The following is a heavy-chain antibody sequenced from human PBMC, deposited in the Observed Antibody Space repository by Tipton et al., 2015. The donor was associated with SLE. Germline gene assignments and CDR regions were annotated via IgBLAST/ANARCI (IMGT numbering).Heavy chain of an antibody. Sequence: SLRLSCAGSGFTFGSYAMHWVRQAPGKGPEWLTIVSYDESIRYYADSVKGRFTVSRDNSKNTLYLQMSDLGADDTAVYFCARDNVPEGFYMDAWGRGTTVTVSS. J-gene: IGHJ6*03. D-gene: IGHD1-14*01. CDR3: ARDNVPEGFYMDA. V-gene: IGHV3-30*04. CDR1: GFTFGSYA. CDR2: VSYDESIR.